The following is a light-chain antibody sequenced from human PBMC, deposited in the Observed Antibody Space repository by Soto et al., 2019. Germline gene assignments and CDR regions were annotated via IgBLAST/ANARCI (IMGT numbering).Light chain of an antibody. CDR3: QQYCSSPPTT. V-gene: IGKV3-20*01. CDR1: QSVSSSY. J-gene: IGKJ2*01. Sequence: EIVLTQSPGTLSLSPGERATLSCRASQSVSSSYLAWYQQKPGQAPRLLIFGASSRATGIPDRLSGSGSGTDFSLTISSLEPEEFAVYYCQQYCSSPPTTFGQGTKLEIK. CDR2: GAS.